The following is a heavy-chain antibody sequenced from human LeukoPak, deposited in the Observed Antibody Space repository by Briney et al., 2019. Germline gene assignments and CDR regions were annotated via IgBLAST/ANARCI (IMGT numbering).Heavy chain of an antibody. J-gene: IGHJ4*02. Sequence: SETLSLTCAVSGGSISSTYWSTWVRQPPGKGLEWIGEIHDSGRPNYNPSIKSRVTILIDKSKNHFSLDLTAVTAADTAVYYCATRATAGPWWGRRTLVTVSS. CDR2: IHDSGRP. CDR3: ATRATAGPW. V-gene: IGHV4-4*02. CDR1: GGSISSTYW. D-gene: IGHD6-13*01.